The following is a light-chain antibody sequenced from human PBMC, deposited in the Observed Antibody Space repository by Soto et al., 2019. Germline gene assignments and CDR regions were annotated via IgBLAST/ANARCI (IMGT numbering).Light chain of an antibody. Sequence: DTQMTQSPSSLSASVGDRVTITCRASQSVGSLLNWFQQKPGKAPKLLIYAASTLQSGAPSRFSGSGAGTDFTLFISSLRTEDVETYYCQQSYSLPYTFGQGTKLEI. CDR1: QSVGSL. CDR2: AAS. CDR3: QQSYSLPYT. J-gene: IGKJ2*01. V-gene: IGKV1-39*01.